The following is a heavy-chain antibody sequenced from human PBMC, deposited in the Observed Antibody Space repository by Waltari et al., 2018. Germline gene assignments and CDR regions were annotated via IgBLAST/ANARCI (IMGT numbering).Heavy chain of an antibody. V-gene: IGHV4-39*01. Sequence: QLQLQESGPGLVKPSETLSLTCTVSGGSISSSSYYWGWIRQPPGKGLEWIGSIYYSGGTYSNPSLKSRVTISVDTSKNQFSLKLSSVTAADTAVYYCARQVHYYYDSSGLDPINYFDYWGQGTLVTVSS. J-gene: IGHJ4*02. CDR2: IYYSGGT. CDR3: ARQVHYYYDSSGLDPINYFDY. D-gene: IGHD3-22*01. CDR1: GGSISSSSYY.